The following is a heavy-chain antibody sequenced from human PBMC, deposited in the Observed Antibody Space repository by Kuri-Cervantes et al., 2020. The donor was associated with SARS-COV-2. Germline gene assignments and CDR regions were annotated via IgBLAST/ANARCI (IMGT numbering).Heavy chain of an antibody. Sequence: LSLTCAVYGGSFSGYYWSWICQPPGKGLEWVSYISSSGSTIYYADSVKGRFTISRDNAKNSLYLQMNSLRAEDTAVYYCARVTRSEITIFGVVIMRGMDVWGQGTTVTVSS. CDR1: GGSFSGYY. CDR2: ISSSGSTI. D-gene: IGHD3-3*01. J-gene: IGHJ6*02. V-gene: IGHV3-11*04. CDR3: ARVTRSEITIFGVVIMRGMDV.